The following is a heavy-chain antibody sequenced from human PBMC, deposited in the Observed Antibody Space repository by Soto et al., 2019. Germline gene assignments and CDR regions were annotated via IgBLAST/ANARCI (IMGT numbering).Heavy chain of an antibody. V-gene: IGHV3-30*03. CDR2: ISYDGSNK. Sequence: GGSLRLSCAASRFTCSSCGMHGVRQARGKGLEWVAVISYDGSNKYYADSVKGRFTPSRENSKNALYLRMNGLRAEDTAVYYCARERNKGSNNWFDPWGQGTLVTAPQ. CDR1: RFTCSSCG. CDR3: ARERNKGSNNWFDP. J-gene: IGHJ5*02.